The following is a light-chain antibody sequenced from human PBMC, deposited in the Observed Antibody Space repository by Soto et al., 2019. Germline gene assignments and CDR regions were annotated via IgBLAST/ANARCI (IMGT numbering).Light chain of an antibody. CDR2: GAS. V-gene: IGKV3-20*01. Sequence: EIVLTQSPGTLSLSPGERATLSCRASQSVSSSYLAWYQQKPGQAPRLLIYGASSRATGIPDRFSGSGSGTEFNITISRLEPEDFAVYYCQQYGSSHWTFGQGTKVEIK. J-gene: IGKJ1*01. CDR3: QQYGSSHWT. CDR1: QSVSSSY.